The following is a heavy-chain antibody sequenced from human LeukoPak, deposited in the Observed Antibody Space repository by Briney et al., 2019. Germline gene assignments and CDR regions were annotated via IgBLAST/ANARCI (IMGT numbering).Heavy chain of an antibody. V-gene: IGHV3-23*01. J-gene: IGHJ4*02. D-gene: IGHD3-3*01. CDR3: AKDHIWNGIAIYGVTED. CDR1: GFTFSHYT. CDR2: ISGSGATT. Sequence: PGGSLTLSCAASGFTFSHYTLSWVRQAPGKGLEWVSLISGSGATTYHADSVKGRFTISRDNSKNTLYLQMTSLGAEDTAVYYCAKDHIWNGIAIYGVTEDWGQGTLVTVSS.